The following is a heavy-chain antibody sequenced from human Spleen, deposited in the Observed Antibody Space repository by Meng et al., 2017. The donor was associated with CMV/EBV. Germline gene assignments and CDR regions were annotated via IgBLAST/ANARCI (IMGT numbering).Heavy chain of an antibody. Sequence: SETLSLTCSVSGDSIRPGYYWGWVRQPPGKGLEWIATIYHSGTTYYNPSLKSRATISVDTSNTQFSLKLSSVTAADTAVYFCARVKGSTGPAYYFDHWGQGTLVTVSS. D-gene: IGHD1-26*01. CDR2: IYHSGTT. CDR1: GDSIRPGYY. V-gene: IGHV4-38-2*02. CDR3: ARVKGSTGPAYYFDH. J-gene: IGHJ4*02.